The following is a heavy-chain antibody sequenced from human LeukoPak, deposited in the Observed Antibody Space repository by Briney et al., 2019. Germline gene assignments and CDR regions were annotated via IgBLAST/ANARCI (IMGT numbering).Heavy chain of an antibody. Sequence: GASVKVSCKVPGYTLRELSMHWVRQAPAKGLQWMGVFDPEDGESIIAQKFQGRLTMTEDTSTDTAYMELSSLTSEDTAMYYCATGHCNTSSCYYYYMDVWGKGTTVTVSS. CDR2: FDPEDGES. CDR1: GYTLRELS. V-gene: IGHV1-24*01. D-gene: IGHD2/OR15-2a*01. CDR3: ATGHCNTSSCYYYYMDV. J-gene: IGHJ6*03.